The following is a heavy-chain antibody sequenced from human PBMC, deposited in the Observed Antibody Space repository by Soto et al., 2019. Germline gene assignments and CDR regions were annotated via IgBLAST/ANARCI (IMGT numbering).Heavy chain of an antibody. V-gene: IGHV3-66*01. CDR2: IYSGGSR. D-gene: IGHD3-10*01. CDR1: GFSVSRSF. J-gene: IGHJ4*02. Sequence: EVQLVESGGTLVQPGGSLRLSCAASGFSVSRSFVNWVRQAPGKGLEWVSVIYSGGSRYYAGSLKDRITISRDTSKNTVYLQMHSLRAEDTALYFCAIGESFRALESWGQGTLVTVSS. CDR3: AIGESFRALES.